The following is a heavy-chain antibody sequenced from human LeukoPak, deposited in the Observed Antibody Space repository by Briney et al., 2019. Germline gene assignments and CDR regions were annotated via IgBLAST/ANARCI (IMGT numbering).Heavy chain of an antibody. Sequence: ASVNVSCKASVGTFSSYAISWVRQAPGQGLEWMGGIIPIFGTANYAQKFQGRVTITADESTSTAYMELSSLRSEDTAVYYCARVRGIAAAGGAYDAFDIWGQGTMVTVSS. V-gene: IGHV1-69*13. CDR1: VGTFSSYA. CDR3: ARVRGIAAAGGAYDAFDI. CDR2: IIPIFGTA. J-gene: IGHJ3*02. D-gene: IGHD6-13*01.